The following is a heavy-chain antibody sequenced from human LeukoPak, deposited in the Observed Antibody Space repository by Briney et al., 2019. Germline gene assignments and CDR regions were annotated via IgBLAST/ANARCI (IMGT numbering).Heavy chain of an antibody. CDR1: GFTFDDYA. CDR3: AKDIDPHYDFWSGYPDP. V-gene: IGHV3-43D*03. Sequence: GGSLRLSCAASGFTFDDYAMHWVRQAPGKGLEWVSRISWDGGSTYYADSVKGRFTISRDNSKNSLYLQMNSLRAEDTALYYCAKDIDPHYDFWSGYPDPWGQGTLVTVSS. J-gene: IGHJ5*02. CDR2: ISWDGGST. D-gene: IGHD3-3*01.